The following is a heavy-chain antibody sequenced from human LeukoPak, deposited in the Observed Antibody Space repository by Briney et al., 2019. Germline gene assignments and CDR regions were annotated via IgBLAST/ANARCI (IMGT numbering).Heavy chain of an antibody. D-gene: IGHD3-10*01. CDR3: AKSPNMVQGARGDWFDP. CDR2: MSSSGDST. CDR1: GFTFSSYA. V-gene: IGHV3-23*01. Sequence: PGESLRLSCAASGFTFSSYAMSWVRRAPGKGLEWVSGMSSSGDSTYHADSVKGRFTISRDNFKNTLYLQMNSLRAEDTAVYYCAKSPNMVQGARGDWFDPWGQGILVTVSS. J-gene: IGHJ5*02.